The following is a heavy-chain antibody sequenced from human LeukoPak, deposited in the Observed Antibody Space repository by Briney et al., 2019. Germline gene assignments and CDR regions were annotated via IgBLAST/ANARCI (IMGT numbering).Heavy chain of an antibody. CDR1: GVSFSGYY. V-gene: IGHV4-34*01. D-gene: IGHD2-15*01. J-gene: IGHJ4*02. CDR3: ARARGWYGCLDY. Sequence: AETLSLTCAVYGVSFSGYYWSWIRQPPGKGLEWIGEINHSGSTNYNPSLESRVTISVDTSKNQFSLKLSSVTAADTAVYYCARARGWYGCLDYWGQGTLVTVSS. CDR2: INHSGST.